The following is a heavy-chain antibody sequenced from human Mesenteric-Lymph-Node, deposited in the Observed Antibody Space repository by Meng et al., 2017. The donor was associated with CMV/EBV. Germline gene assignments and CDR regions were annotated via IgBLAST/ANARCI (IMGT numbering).Heavy chain of an antibody. CDR1: GFTFSSYW. J-gene: IGHJ4*02. CDR3: AKDRDPQYYYPSGVEN. V-gene: IGHV3-7*01. Sequence: GESLKISCAASGFTFSSYWMSWVRQAPGKGLEWVANIKQDGSEKYYVDPVKGRFTISRDNAKNSLYLQMNSLRAEDTAVYYCAKDRDPQYYYPSGVENWGQGTLVTVSS. CDR2: IKQDGSEK. D-gene: IGHD3-10*01.